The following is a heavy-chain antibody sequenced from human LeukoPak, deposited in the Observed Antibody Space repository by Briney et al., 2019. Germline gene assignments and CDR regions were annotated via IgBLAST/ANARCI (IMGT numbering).Heavy chain of an antibody. CDR2: IRYDGDNR. J-gene: IGHJ4*02. Sequence: GGSLRLSCAASGFTFSSYGMHWVRQAPGKGLEWVAFIRYDGDNRYYADSVKGRFTISRDNSENTLYLQMNSLRVEDTAVYFCAKGREKYCTSTSCYHDYWGQGTLVTVSS. V-gene: IGHV3-30*02. CDR3: AKGREKYCTSTSCYHDY. D-gene: IGHD2-2*01. CDR1: GFTFSSYG.